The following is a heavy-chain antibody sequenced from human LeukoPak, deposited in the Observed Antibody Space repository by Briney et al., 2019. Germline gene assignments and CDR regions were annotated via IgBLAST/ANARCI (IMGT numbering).Heavy chain of an antibody. CDR1: GFTFSTYA. CDR3: ARESGSYLQPTDY. CDR2: ISGSGDST. J-gene: IGHJ4*02. Sequence: GGSLRLSCTASGFTFSTYAMTWVRQAPGKGLEWVSLISGSGDSTYYADSVKGRFTISRDNSKNTLYPQMSSLRADDTALYHCARESGSYLQPTDYGGQGALVTVSS. D-gene: IGHD1-26*01. V-gene: IGHV3-23*01.